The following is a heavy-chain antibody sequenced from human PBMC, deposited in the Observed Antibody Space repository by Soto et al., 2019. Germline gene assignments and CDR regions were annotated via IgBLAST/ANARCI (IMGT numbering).Heavy chain of an antibody. D-gene: IGHD3-16*02. CDR1: GGTFSSYT. Sequence: QVQLVQSGAEVQKPGSSVKVSCKASGGTFSSYTISWVRHAPGQGLEWMGRIIPILGIANYAQKFQCRVTITADKSTSTAYMELSSLRSEDTAVYYCARRRARSQIWGSYRSDAFDIWGQGTMVTVSS. J-gene: IGHJ3*02. CDR2: IIPILGIA. V-gene: IGHV1-69*02. CDR3: ARRRARSQIWGSYRSDAFDI.